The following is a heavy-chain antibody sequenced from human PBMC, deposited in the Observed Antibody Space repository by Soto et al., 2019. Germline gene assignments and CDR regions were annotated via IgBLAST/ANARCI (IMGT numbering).Heavy chain of an antibody. J-gene: IGHJ4*02. Sequence: GGSLRLSCAASGFTFSSYGMHWVRQAQDKGRGWVAVIWYDGSNKYYADSVKGRFTISRDNSKNTLYLQMNSLRAEDTAVYYCARDRGITMVRGVITGIDYWGQGTLVTVSS. CDR3: ARDRGITMVRGVITGIDY. CDR1: GFTFSSYG. V-gene: IGHV3-33*01. D-gene: IGHD3-10*01. CDR2: IWYDGSNK.